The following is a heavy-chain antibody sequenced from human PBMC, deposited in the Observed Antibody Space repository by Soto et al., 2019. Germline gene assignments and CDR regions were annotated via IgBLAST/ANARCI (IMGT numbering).Heavy chain of an antibody. CDR2: INPSGGST. V-gene: IGHV1-46*03. Sequence: ASVKVSCKASGYTFTSYYMHWVRQAPGQGLEWMGKINPSGGSTSYAQKFQGRVTMTRDTSTSTVYMELSSLRSEDTAVYYCARDRLAAAGPFDPEYYYYMDVWGKGTTVTVSS. CDR3: ARDRLAAAGPFDPEYYYYMDV. D-gene: IGHD6-13*01. J-gene: IGHJ6*03. CDR1: GYTFTSYY.